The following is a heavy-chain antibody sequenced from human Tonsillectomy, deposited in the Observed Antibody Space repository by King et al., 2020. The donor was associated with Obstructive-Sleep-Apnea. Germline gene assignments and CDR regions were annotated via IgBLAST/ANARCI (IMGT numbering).Heavy chain of an antibody. CDR3: ARDPPTTARPFAY. V-gene: IGHV3-30*04. D-gene: IGHD2/OR15-2a*01. J-gene: IGHJ4*02. CDR2: ISYDGSNK. Sequence: VQLVESGGGVVQPGRSLRLSCAASGFTFSSYAMHGVRQAPGKGLEWVAVISYDGSNKYYADSVKGRFTISRDNSKNTLYLQMNSLRAEDTAVYYCARDPPTTARPFAYWGQGTLVTVSS. CDR1: GFTFSSYA.